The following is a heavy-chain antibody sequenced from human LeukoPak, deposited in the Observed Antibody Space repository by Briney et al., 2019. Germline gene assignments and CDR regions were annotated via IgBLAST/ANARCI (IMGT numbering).Heavy chain of an antibody. CDR2: INPSGGST. V-gene: IGHV1-46*01. CDR1: GYTFTSYD. CDR3: ARDNPRDDYSKGEAFDY. J-gene: IGHJ4*02. Sequence: ASVKVSCKASGYTFTSYDINWVRQATGQGLEWMGIINPSGGSTSYAQKFQGRVTMTRDTSTSTAYMELRSLRSDDTAVYYCARDNPRDDYSKGEAFDYWGQGTLVTVSS. D-gene: IGHD4-11*01.